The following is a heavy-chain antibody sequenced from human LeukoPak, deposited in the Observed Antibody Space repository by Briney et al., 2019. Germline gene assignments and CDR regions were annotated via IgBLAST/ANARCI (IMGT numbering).Heavy chain of an antibody. CDR1: GGSISSYS. Sequence: PSETLSLTCTVSGGSISSYSWSWLRQPPGKGLEWIGYVYYSGSTNYNPSLKSRVTISADTSKNQFSLKVRSVTAADTAVYYCARDPPQPGITAAGYFDLWGRGTLVTVSS. CDR3: ARDPPQPGITAAGYFDL. J-gene: IGHJ2*01. D-gene: IGHD6-13*01. V-gene: IGHV4-59*01. CDR2: VYYSGST.